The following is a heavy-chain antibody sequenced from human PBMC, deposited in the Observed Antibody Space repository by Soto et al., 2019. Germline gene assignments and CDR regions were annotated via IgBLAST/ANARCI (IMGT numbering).Heavy chain of an antibody. CDR2: ISAHNGNT. CDR3: ARGRYGVY. J-gene: IGHJ4*02. CDR1: GYDFTTYG. Sequence: QVHLVQSGAEVKKPGASVKVSCKGSGYDFTTYGITWVRQAPGQGLEWMAWISAHNGNTDYAQKLQGRVTVTRDTSASRAYMELRSLRSDDSAVYYCARGRYGVYWGQGVLVTVSS. D-gene: IGHD3-10*01. V-gene: IGHV1-18*01.